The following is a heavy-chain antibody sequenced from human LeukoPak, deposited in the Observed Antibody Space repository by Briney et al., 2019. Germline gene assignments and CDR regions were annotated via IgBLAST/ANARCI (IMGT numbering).Heavy chain of an antibody. CDR3: ARQISSGYYSSFDY. CDR2: ISSSSSTI. J-gene: IGHJ4*02. Sequence: GGSLRLSCAASGFTFSSYSMNWVRLAPGKGLEWVSYISSSSSTIYYADSVKGRFTISRDNAKNSLYLQMNSLRDEDTAVYYCARQISSGYYSSFDYWGQGTLVTVSS. D-gene: IGHD3-22*01. CDR1: GFTFSSYS. V-gene: IGHV3-48*02.